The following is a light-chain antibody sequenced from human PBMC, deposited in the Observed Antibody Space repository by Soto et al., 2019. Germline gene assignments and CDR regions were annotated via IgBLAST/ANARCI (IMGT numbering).Light chain of an antibody. CDR1: QSISST. CDR2: GPS. J-gene: IGKJ4*01. Sequence: DIVMTQSPAPLSVSPGERATLSCTASQSISSTLAWYQQKPGQAPRLLTYGPSTRATVIPAMFSGSGSGTEFTLTISSLQSEDFAVYYWQQYNNWPLTFGGGTKVEIK. CDR3: QQYNNWPLT. V-gene: IGKV3-15*01.